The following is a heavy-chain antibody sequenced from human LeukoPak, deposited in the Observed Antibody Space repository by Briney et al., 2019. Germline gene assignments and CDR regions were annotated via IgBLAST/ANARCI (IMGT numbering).Heavy chain of an antibody. D-gene: IGHD6-13*01. CDR2: IYYSGST. CDR1: GGSISSGDSY. V-gene: IGHV4-30-4*02. Sequence: PSETLSLTCTVSGGSISSGDSYWSWIRQPPGKGLEWIGYIYYSGSTYYNPSLKSRLTISVDTSKNQFSLKLSSVTAADTAVYYCARAASSSSWYSGAAFDIWGQGTMVTVSS. J-gene: IGHJ3*02. CDR3: ARAASSSSWYSGAAFDI.